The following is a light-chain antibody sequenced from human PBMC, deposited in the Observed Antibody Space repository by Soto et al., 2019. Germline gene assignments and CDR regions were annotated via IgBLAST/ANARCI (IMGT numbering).Light chain of an antibody. CDR3: QQYNNWGLS. J-gene: IGKJ4*01. CDR1: VNVGTN. CDR2: GSS. Sequence: IVMTQSPATLSVSPGEGVTLSCRASVNVGTNLAWYQQKPGQAPRLLIYGSSTRATGIPATFSGSGSGTEFTLTISSLQSEESAMYYCQQYNNWGLSFGGGTKVEIK. V-gene: IGKV3D-15*01.